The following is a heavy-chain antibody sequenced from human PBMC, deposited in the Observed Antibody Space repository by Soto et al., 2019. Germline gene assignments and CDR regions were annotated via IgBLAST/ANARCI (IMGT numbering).Heavy chain of an antibody. CDR1: GFSFSIQA. CDR2: ISYDGSNK. J-gene: IGHJ4*02. Sequence: QVQLVESGGAVVQPGKSLTLSCAASGFSFSIQAMHWVRQAPGKGLEWVAVISYDGSNKNYADSVKGRFTISRDNSKNTLYLQMDSLRGDDTAVYYGARPLLAGGTAMEDWGQGTLVTVSS. V-gene: IGHV3-30*03. D-gene: IGHD5-18*01. CDR3: ARPLLAGGTAMED.